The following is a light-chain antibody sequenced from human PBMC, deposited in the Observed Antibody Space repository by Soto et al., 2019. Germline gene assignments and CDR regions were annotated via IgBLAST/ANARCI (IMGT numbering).Light chain of an antibody. J-gene: IGLJ2*01. V-gene: IGLV2-14*03. Sequence: QSALTQPASVSGSPGQSITISCTGTSSDVAAYNFVPWYQQHPGEVPKLMIYEVIKRPSGISDRFSGSKSGNTASLTISGLQAEDEADYYCSAYTHSNTVIFGGGTKLTVL. CDR1: SSDVAAYNF. CDR3: SAYTHSNTVI. CDR2: EVI.